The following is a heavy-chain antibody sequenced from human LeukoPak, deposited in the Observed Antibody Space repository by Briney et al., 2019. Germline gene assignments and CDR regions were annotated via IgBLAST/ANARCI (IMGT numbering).Heavy chain of an antibody. CDR3: ARGANYDYVWGSYRPQGYYYYYGMDV. D-gene: IGHD3-16*02. CDR2: IYSGGST. J-gene: IGHJ6*02. CDR1: GFTFSSNY. Sequence: GSLRLSCAASGFTFSSNYMSWVRQAPGKGLEWVSVIYSGGSTYYADSVKGRFTISRDNSKNTLYLQMNSLRAEDTAVYYCARGANYDYVWGSYRPQGYYYYYGMDVWGQGTTVTVSS. V-gene: IGHV3-53*01.